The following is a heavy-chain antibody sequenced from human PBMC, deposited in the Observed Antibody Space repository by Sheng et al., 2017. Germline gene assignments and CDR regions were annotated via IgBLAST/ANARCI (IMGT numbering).Heavy chain of an antibody. CDR2: IWYDGSNK. CDR3: ARDTWSGYNYYYYGMDV. V-gene: IGHV3-33*01. D-gene: IGHD3-3*01. Sequence: QVQLVESGGGVVQPGRSLRLSCAASGFTFSSYGMHWVRQAPGKGLEWVAVIWYDGSNKYYADSVKGRFTISRDNSKNTLYLQMNSLRAEDTAVYYCARDTWSGYNYYYYGMDVWGQGTTV. J-gene: IGHJ6*02. CDR1: GFTFSSYG.